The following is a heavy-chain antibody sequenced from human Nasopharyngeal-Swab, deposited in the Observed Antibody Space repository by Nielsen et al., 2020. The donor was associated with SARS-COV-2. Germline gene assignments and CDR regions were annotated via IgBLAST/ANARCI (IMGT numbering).Heavy chain of an antibody. J-gene: IGHJ5*02. CDR3: AREPPHYYDSSGLASNWLDP. D-gene: IGHD3-22*01. Sequence: SVKVSCKASGGTFSSYAISWVRQAPGQGLEWMGRIIPILGIANYAQKFQGRVTITADKSTSTAYMELSSLRSEDTAVYYCAREPPHYYDSSGLASNWLDPWGQGTLVTVSS. CDR1: GGTFSSYA. V-gene: IGHV1-69*04. CDR2: IIPILGIA.